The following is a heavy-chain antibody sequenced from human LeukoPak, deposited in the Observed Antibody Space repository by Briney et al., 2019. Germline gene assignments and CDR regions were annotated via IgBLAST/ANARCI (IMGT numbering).Heavy chain of an antibody. V-gene: IGHV4-31*03. D-gene: IGHD3-22*01. J-gene: IGHJ4*02. Sequence: PSQTLSLTCTVSGGSIRSTNYYWSWIRQDPAKGLEWIGYTYHSGSTYYNPALKSRVTISLDTSKNQFSLKLRSVTAADTAVYYCTRANYYDSTGYLPVVYPSDYWGQGALVTVSS. CDR2: TYHSGST. CDR3: TRANYYDSTGYLPVVYPSDY. CDR1: GGSIRSTNYY.